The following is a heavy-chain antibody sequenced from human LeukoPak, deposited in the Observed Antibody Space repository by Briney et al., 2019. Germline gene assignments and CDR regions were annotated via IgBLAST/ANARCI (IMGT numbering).Heavy chain of an antibody. CDR2: IIPILGIA. Sequence: ASVKVSCKASGGTFSSYAISWVRQAPGQGLEWVGRIIPILGIANYAQKFQGRVTITADKSMSTAYMELSSLRSEDTAVYYCARDYPSYNSGRGVDYWGQGTLVTVSS. V-gene: IGHV1-69*04. D-gene: IGHD5-24*01. CDR3: ARDYPSYNSGRGVDY. J-gene: IGHJ4*02. CDR1: GGTFSSYA.